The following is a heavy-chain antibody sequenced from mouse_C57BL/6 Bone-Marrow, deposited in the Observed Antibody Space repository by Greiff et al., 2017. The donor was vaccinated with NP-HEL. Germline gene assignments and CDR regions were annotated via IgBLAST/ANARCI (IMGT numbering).Heavy chain of an antibody. CDR3: ARKTYYYGSSLLFDY. Sequence: QVQLQQSGPELVRPGVSVKISCKGSGYTFTDYAMHWVKQSHAKSLEWIGVISPYYGDASYNQKFKDKATMTVDKSSSTAYMELARLTSEDSAVDYGARKTYYYGSSLLFDYWGQGTTLTVSS. CDR1: GYTFTDYA. J-gene: IGHJ2*01. D-gene: IGHD1-1*01. CDR2: ISPYYGDA. V-gene: IGHV1-67*01.